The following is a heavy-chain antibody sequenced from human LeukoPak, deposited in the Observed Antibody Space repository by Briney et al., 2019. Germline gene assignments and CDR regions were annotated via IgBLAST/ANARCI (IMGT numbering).Heavy chain of an antibody. J-gene: IGHJ4*02. CDR3: ARGPKLYFSDY. CDR2: IYYSGST. CDR1: GGSISSSSYY. D-gene: IGHD5-18*01. Sequence: SETLSLTCTVSGGSISSSSYYWGWIRQPPGKGLEWIGSIYYSGSTYYNPSLKSRVTISVDTSKNQFSLKLSSVTAADTAVYYCARGPKLYFSDYWGQGTLVTVSS. V-gene: IGHV4-39*07.